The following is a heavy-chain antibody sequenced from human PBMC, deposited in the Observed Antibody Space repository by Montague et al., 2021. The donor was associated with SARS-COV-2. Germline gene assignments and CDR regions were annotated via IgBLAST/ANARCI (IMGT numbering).Heavy chain of an antibody. D-gene: IGHD6-19*01. CDR3: ARISAWYSSGWSACGY. V-gene: IGHV2-70*01. Sequence: PALVKPTQTLTLTCTFSGFLLSTSGMCVSWIRQPPGKALEWLALXXWDDDKYYSTSLKTRLTISKDTSKNQVVLTMTNMDPVDTATYYCARISAWYSSGWSACGYWGQGTLVTVSS. CDR1: GFLLSTSGMC. J-gene: IGHJ4*02. CDR2: XXWDDDK.